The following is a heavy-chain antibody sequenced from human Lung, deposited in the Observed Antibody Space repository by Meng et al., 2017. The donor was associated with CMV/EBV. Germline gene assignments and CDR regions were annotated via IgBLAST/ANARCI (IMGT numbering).Heavy chain of an antibody. J-gene: IGHJ4*02. CDR1: GFTCSDHY. CDR2: IRNKANRDTT. Sequence: GGSLRLSXAASGFTCSDHYMDWVRQAPGKGLEWVGRIRNKANRDTTEYAASVKGRFTISRDDSRNSLYLQMNSLKTEDTAVYYCARWTSGRCDYWGQGTLVTVSS. V-gene: IGHV3-72*01. D-gene: IGHD6-19*01. CDR3: ARWTSGRCDY.